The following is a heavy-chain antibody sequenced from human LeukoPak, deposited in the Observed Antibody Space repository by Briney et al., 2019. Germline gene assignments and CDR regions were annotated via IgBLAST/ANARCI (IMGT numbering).Heavy chain of an antibody. D-gene: IGHD2-8*01. J-gene: IGHJ4*02. CDR2: INTDGRST. CDR1: GFTFRTYW. CDR3: ARGGTDILLEPPAIPFDY. Sequence: GGSLRLSCAASGFTFRTYWMHWVRQALGKGLVWVSRINTDGRSTSYADSVKGRFTVSRDNSKDTLYLQMNSLRADDTAVYYCARGGTDILLEPPAIPFDYLGQGALVTVSS. V-gene: IGHV3-74*01.